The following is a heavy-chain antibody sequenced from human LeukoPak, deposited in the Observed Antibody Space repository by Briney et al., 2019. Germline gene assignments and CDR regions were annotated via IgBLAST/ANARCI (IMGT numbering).Heavy chain of an antibody. CDR2: INSGSTYT. J-gene: IGHJ4*02. CDR3: ARSLTTLTYEGY. CDR1: GFTFSSYM. V-gene: IGHV3-21*01. D-gene: IGHD1-1*01. Sequence: PGGSLRLPCAASGFTFSSYMMNWVRQAPGKGLEWVSSINSGSTYTYYTESVKGRFTVSRDNAKNSLFLQMNSLRAEDTAIYYCARSLTTLTYEGYWGQGTLVTVSS.